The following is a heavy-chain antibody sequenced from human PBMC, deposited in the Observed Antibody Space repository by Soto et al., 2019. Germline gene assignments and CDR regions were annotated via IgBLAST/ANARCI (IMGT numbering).Heavy chain of an antibody. V-gene: IGHV4-31*03. CDR1: GGSISSGGYY. J-gene: IGHJ6*02. Sequence: SETLSLTCTVSGGSISSGGYYWSWIRQHPGKGLEWIGYIYYSGSTYYNPSLKSRVTISVDTSKNQFSLKLSSVTAADTAVYYCARESHYYGSGSLYGMDVWGQGTTVTVSS. D-gene: IGHD3-10*01. CDR3: ARESHYYGSGSLYGMDV. CDR2: IYYSGST.